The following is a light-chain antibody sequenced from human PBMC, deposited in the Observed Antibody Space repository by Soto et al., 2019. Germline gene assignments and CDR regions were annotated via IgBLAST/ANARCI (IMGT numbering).Light chain of an antibody. CDR1: QSVLYSSNNKNY. J-gene: IGKJ2*01. Sequence: DIVMTQSPDSLAVSLGERATINCKSSQSVLYSSNNKNYLAWYQQKPGQPPKLLIYWASTRESGVPDRFSGSGSGPEFTLTISSLQAEDVAVYYCQQYYSTPLTFGQGTKLEIK. CDR2: WAS. V-gene: IGKV4-1*01. CDR3: QQYYSTPLT.